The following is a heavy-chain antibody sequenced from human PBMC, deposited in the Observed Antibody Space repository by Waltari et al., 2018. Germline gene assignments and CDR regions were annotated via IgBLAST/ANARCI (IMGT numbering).Heavy chain of an antibody. CDR2: IGSSGDT. D-gene: IGHD1-26*01. Sequence: EVQLLESGGRLVQPGGSLRLSCAASGFTFSSYVLIWVRKAPGKGLEWVSSIGSSGDTYYAGSVKGRFTISRDNSKNTLYLQMNSLRAEDTALYYCARGSKDSGRDVWGQGTTVTVSS. V-gene: IGHV3-23*01. J-gene: IGHJ6*02. CDR3: ARGSKDSGRDV. CDR1: GFTFSSYV.